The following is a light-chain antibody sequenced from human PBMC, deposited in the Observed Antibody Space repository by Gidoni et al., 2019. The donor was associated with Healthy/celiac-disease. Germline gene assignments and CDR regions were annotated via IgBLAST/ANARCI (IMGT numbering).Light chain of an antibody. V-gene: IGKV3-20*01. CDR1: QSVTSSY. J-gene: IGKJ1*01. Sequence: ETVLTQSPGTLSLSPGERATLSCRASQSVTSSYLAWYQQKPGQAPRLLIYGVSSRATGIPDRFSGSGSGTDFTLTISRLEPEDFAVYYCQQYGSSRTFGQGTKVEIK. CDR2: GVS. CDR3: QQYGSSRT.